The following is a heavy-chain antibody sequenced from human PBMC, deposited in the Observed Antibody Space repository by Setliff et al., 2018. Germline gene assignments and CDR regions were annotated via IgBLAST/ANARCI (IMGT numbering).Heavy chain of an antibody. CDR1: GASFSGT. J-gene: IGHJ4*02. CDR3: ARDGHNVYYFDY. CDR2: INSDGSST. V-gene: IGHV3-74*01. Sequence: ETLSLTCAVYGASFSGTYCSWIRQSPGKGLVWVSRINSDGSSTNYADSVKGQFTVSRDNAKNTLYLQMNSLRAEDTAVYYCARDGHNVYYFDYWGLGTLVTVSS. D-gene: IGHD1-1*01.